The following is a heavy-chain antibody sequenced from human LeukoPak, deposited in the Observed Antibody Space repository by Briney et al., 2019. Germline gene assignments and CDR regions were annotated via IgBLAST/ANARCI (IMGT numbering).Heavy chain of an antibody. J-gene: IGHJ4*02. D-gene: IGHD5-12*01. V-gene: IGHV4-61*08. CDR3: ARGTSGYDY. CDR1: GGSISSGGYS. CDR2: IYYSGST. Sequence: SETLSLTCAVSGGSISSGGYSWSWIRQPPGKGLEWIGYIYYSGSTNYNPSLKSRVTISVDTSKNQFSLKLSSVTAADTAVYYCARGTSGYDYWGQGTPVTVSS.